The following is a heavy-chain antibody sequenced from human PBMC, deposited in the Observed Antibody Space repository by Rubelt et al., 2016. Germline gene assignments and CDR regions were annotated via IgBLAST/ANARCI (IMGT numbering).Heavy chain of an antibody. CDR2: ISSSSSTI. CDR3: AKPIDY. Sequence: YISSSSSTIYYADSVKGRFTISRDNAKNSLYLQMNSLRAEDTAVYYCAKPIDYWGQGTLVTVSS. J-gene: IGHJ4*02. V-gene: IGHV3-48*01.